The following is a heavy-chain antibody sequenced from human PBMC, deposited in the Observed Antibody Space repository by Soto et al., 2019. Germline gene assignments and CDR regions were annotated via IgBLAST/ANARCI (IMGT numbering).Heavy chain of an antibody. J-gene: IGHJ4*02. Sequence: PGGSLRLSCAASGFTFDNYAMSWVRQAPGKGLEWVSTIGTSVSNTYYTDSVKGRFTISRDNSRSTLSLQMNSLRAEDTAVYYCARRGRYYFHHRGQGTLVTVSS. CDR2: IGTSVSNT. CDR3: ARRGRYYFHH. V-gene: IGHV3-23*01. CDR1: GFTFDNYA.